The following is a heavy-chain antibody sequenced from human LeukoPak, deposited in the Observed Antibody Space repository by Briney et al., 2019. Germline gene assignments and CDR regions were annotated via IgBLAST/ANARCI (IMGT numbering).Heavy chain of an antibody. J-gene: IGHJ4*02. CDR1: GFTVVSYA. V-gene: IGHV3-23*01. CDR3: AKVRYYDILTGYFDY. Sequence: SLRLACAAAGFTVVSYAVSSGRQPPGKWLEWVSAISGSGGSTYYADSVKGRFTISRDNSKNTLYLQMNSLRAEDTAVYYCAKVRYYDILTGYFDYWGQGTLVTVSS. D-gene: IGHD3-9*01. CDR2: ISGSGGST.